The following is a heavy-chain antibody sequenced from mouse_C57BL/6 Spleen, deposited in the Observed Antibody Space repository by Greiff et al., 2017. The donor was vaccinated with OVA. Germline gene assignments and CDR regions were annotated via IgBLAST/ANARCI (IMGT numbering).Heavy chain of an antibody. Sequence: QVHVKQPGAELVRPGSSVKLSCKASGYTFTSYWMHWVKQRPIQGLEWIGNIDPSDSETHYNQKFKDKATLTVDKSSSTAYIQLSSLTSEDSAVYYCARGAAQATDYWGQGTTLTVSS. CDR2: IDPSDSET. D-gene: IGHD3-2*02. V-gene: IGHV1-52*01. CDR3: ARGAAQATDY. CDR1: GYTFTSYW. J-gene: IGHJ2*01.